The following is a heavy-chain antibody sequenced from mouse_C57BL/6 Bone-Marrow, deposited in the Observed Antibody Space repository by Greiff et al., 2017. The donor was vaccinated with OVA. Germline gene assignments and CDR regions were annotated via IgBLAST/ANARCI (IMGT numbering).Heavy chain of an antibody. Sequence: VQLQQSGPVLVKPGASVKMSCKASGYTFTDYYMNWVKQSHGKSLEWIGVINPYNGGTSYNQKFKGKATLTVDKSSSTAYMELNSLTSEDSAVYYCARHYNYVSRYGGFAYWGQGTLVTVSA. V-gene: IGHV1-19*01. D-gene: IGHD1-1*01. J-gene: IGHJ3*01. CDR1: GYTFTDYY. CDR3: ARHYNYVSRYGGFAY. CDR2: INPYNGGT.